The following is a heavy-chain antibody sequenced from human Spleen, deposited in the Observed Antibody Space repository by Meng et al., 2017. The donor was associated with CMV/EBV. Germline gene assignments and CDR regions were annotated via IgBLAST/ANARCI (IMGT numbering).Heavy chain of an antibody. CDR1: GGSFSGYY. D-gene: IGHD6-13*01. J-gene: IGHJ4*02. CDR3: ARDIAAAEDY. V-gene: IGHV4-34*01. CDR2: INHSGSP. Sequence: SLACAVYGGSFSGYYWSWIRQPPGKGLEWIGEINHSGSPNYNPSLKSRVTISVDTSKNQFSLKLSSVTAADTAVYYCARDIAAAEDYWGQGTLVTVSS.